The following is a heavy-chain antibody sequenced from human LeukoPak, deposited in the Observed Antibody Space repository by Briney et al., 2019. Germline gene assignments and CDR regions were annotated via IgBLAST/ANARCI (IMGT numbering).Heavy chain of an antibody. Sequence: SVKVSCKASGFTFTSSAMQWVRQARGQRLEWIGWIVVGSGNTNYAQKFQERVTITRDMSTSTAYMELSSLRSEDTAVYYCAAEEWELAPWGYWGQGTLVTVSS. CDR2: IVVGSGNT. CDR3: AAEEWELAPWGY. D-gene: IGHD1-26*01. J-gene: IGHJ4*02. V-gene: IGHV1-58*02. CDR1: GFTFTSSA.